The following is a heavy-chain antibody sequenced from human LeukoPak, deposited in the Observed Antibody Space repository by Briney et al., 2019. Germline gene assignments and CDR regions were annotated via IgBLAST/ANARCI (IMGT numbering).Heavy chain of an antibody. V-gene: IGHV3-23*01. CDR2: ISGSGGST. CDR1: GFTFSSYA. Sequence: GGSLRLSCAASGFTFSSYAMSWVRQAPGKGLEWVSAISGSGGSTYYADSVKGRFTISRDNSKNTLYLQMNSLRDEDTAVYYCAKSGSYYGSGSLYYYYSAMDVWGQGTTVTVSS. D-gene: IGHD3-10*01. CDR3: AKSGSYYGSGSLYYYYSAMDV. J-gene: IGHJ6*02.